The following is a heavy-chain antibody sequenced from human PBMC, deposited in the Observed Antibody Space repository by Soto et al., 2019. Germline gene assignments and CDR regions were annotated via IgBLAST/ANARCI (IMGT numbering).Heavy chain of an antibody. J-gene: IGHJ6*02. CDR3: ARDLWGYCGADCYPLDV. D-gene: IGHD2-21*02. Sequence: SETLSLTCTVSGGSIKSYYWRWIPHPPGYGLEWTGYMYNTGSTIYNPSLKSRFTISVDTSKNQFSLKLNSVTAADTAVYYCARDLWGYCGADCYPLDVWGQGTTVT. CDR2: MYNTGST. CDR1: GGSIKSYY. V-gene: IGHV4-59*01.